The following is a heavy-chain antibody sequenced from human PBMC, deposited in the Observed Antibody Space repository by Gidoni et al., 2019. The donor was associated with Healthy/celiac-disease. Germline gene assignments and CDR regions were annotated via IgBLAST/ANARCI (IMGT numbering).Heavy chain of an antibody. J-gene: IGHJ6*02. D-gene: IGHD4-17*01. CDR1: GFTLSSYA. V-gene: IGHV3-30*04. CDR3: AREYFYGDGYYGLEV. Sequence: GFTLSSYAMHWDRQAPGKGLEGVAVISYDGSNKYYADSVKGRFTISRDNSKNTLYLQMNSLRAEDTAVYYCAREYFYGDGYYGLEVWGQGTMVTVSS. CDR2: ISYDGSNK.